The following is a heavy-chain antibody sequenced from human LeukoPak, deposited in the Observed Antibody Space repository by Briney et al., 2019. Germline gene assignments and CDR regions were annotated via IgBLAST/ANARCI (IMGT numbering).Heavy chain of an antibody. CDR1: GFSLNTSGVG. Sequence: SGPTLVNPTQTLTLTCTFSGFSLNTSGVGVGWIRQPPGKALEWLALIYWDDDKRYSPSLKSRPTITKDTSKNQVVLTMTNMDPVDTATYYCAHSHLYNWNQSPFDYWGQGTLVTVSS. V-gene: IGHV2-5*02. J-gene: IGHJ4*02. D-gene: IGHD1-1*01. CDR2: IYWDDDK. CDR3: AHSHLYNWNQSPFDY.